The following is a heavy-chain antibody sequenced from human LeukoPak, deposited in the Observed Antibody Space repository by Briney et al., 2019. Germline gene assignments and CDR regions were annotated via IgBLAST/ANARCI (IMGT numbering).Heavy chain of an antibody. CDR2: IHSGGNT. Sequence: PGGSLRLSCAVSGFTVSSNYMSWVRQAPGKGLEWVSLIHSGGNTDYADSLKDRVTISRDSSKNMVNLQINSLRPEGTAVYYGARERRYCSGDNCYSGHDYWGQGTLVIVSS. CDR3: ARERRYCSGDNCYSGHDY. J-gene: IGHJ4*02. D-gene: IGHD2-15*01. CDR1: GFTVSSNY. V-gene: IGHV3-53*01.